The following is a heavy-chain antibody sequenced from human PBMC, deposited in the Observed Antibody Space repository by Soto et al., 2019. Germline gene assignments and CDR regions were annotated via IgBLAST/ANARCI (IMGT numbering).Heavy chain of an antibody. V-gene: IGHV3-9*01. D-gene: IGHD3-10*01. CDR2: VSPTGDTV. CDR3: LKDAPNGSIDD. CDR1: GFRFEQYV. J-gene: IGHJ4*02. Sequence: VPVVASGGGLVQPGRSLRLSCAVSGFRFEQYVMHWVRQAPGKGLECVSTVSPTGDTVAYADSVEGRFTVSRDNAKNSLNSLKGDDTAFYYCLKDAPNGSIDDWGQGTLVTVSS.